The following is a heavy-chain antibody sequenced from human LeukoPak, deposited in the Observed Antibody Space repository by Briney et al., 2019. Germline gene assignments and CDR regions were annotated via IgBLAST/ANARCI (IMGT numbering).Heavy chain of an antibody. CDR3: ARADWGSIDY. D-gene: IGHD7-27*01. V-gene: IGHV3-7*01. J-gene: IGHJ4*02. Sequence: GGSLRLSCAASGFTFSHYWMAWVRQTPGKGLEWVAIIRPDANDGSYVDSVKGRFTISRDNAKNSLYLQLNSLRAEDTAVYFCARADWGSIDYWGQGALVTVSS. CDR1: GFTFSHYW. CDR2: IRPDANDG.